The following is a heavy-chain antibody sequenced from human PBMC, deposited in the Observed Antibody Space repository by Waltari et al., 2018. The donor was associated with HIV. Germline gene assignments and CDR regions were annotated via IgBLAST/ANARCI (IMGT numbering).Heavy chain of an antibody. CDR2: IKEEGSEK. CDR3: ARGDYGDHGSGR. D-gene: IGHD4-17*01. CDR1: GYTLRSFG. V-gene: IGHV3-7*03. Sequence: EVQLVESGGGLVQPGGSLGLSCAASGYTLRSFGMSWVRQAPGKGLEWVANIKEEGSEKYYVDSVKGRFTISRDNAKNSLYLQMNGLRAEDTAVYYCARGDYGDHGSGRWGQGTLVTVSS. J-gene: IGHJ4*02.